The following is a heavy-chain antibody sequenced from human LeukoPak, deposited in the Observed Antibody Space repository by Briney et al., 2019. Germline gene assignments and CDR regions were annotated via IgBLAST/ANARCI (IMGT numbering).Heavy chain of an antibody. J-gene: IGHJ4*02. CDR2: IYYSGST. Sequence: PSETLSLTCTVSGGSISSYYWSWIRQPPGKGLEWIGYIYYSGSTNYNPSLKSRVTISVDTSKNQFSLKLSSVTAADTAVYYCARGKSGYSYGYMGYYDSSGLPGKGDYFDYWGQGTLVTVSS. D-gene: IGHD5-18*01. CDR1: GGSISSYY. V-gene: IGHV4-59*01. CDR3: ARGKSGYSYGYMGYYDSSGLPGKGDYFDY.